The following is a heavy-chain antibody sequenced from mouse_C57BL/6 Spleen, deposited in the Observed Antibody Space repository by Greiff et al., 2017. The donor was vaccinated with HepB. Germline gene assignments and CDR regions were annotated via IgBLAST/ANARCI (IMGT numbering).Heavy chain of an antibody. CDR1: GYAFSSSW. CDR3: ARSGGSSNYWYFDV. J-gene: IGHJ1*03. Sequence: QVQLQQSGPELVKPGASVKISCKASGYAFSSSWMNWVKQRPGKGLEWIGRIYPGDGDTNYNGKFKGKATLTADKSSSTAYMQLSSLTSEDSAVYFCARSGGSSNYWYFDVWGTGTTVTVSS. D-gene: IGHD1-1*01. CDR2: IYPGDGDT. V-gene: IGHV1-82*01.